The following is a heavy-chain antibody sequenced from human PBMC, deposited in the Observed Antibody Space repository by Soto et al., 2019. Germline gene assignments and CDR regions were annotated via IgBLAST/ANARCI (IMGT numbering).Heavy chain of an antibody. V-gene: IGHV3-23*01. CDR1: GFTFSSYA. Sequence: EVQLLESGGGLVQPGGSLRLSCAASGFTFSSYAMSWVRQPPGKGLGWVSAISGSGGSTYYADSVKGRFTISRDNSKNTLYLQMNSLRAEDTAVYYCAKEGYCSGGSCFLSDAFDIWGQGTMVTVSS. D-gene: IGHD2-15*01. CDR2: ISGSGGST. J-gene: IGHJ3*02. CDR3: AKEGYCSGGSCFLSDAFDI.